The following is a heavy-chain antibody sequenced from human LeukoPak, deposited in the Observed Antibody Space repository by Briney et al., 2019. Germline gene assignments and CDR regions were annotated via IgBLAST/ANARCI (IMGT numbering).Heavy chain of an antibody. CDR2: IKRDGSEK. J-gene: IGHJ4*02. CDR3: ARSSGTFWSYYFPLDF. V-gene: IGHV3-7*01. Sequence: GGSLRLSCAASGFTFSGYWMSWVRQAPGQGLEWVANIKRDGSEKYYVDSVKGRFTISRDNAKNSLYLQMNSLIAEDMAVYYCARSSGTFWSYYFPLDFWGQGTLVTVSS. D-gene: IGHD3-3*01. CDR1: GFTFSGYW.